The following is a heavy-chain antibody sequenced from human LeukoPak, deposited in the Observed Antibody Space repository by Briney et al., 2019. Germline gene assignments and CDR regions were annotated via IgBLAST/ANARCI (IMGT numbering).Heavy chain of an antibody. Sequence: SETLSLTCAVYGGSFSGYYWSWIRQPPGKGLEWIGEINHSGSTNYNPSLKSRVTISVDTSKNQFSLKLSSVTAADTAVYYCATGNQFGELLYYWGQGTLVTVSS. CDR1: GGSFSGYY. D-gene: IGHD3-10*01. CDR2: INHSGST. V-gene: IGHV4-34*01. CDR3: ATGNQFGELLYY. J-gene: IGHJ4*02.